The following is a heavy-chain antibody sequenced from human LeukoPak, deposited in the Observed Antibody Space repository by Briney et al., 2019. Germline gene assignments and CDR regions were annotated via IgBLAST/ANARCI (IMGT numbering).Heavy chain of an antibody. CDR1: GASISSGSYY. CDR2: IYTRGST. D-gene: IGHD2/OR15-2a*01. Sequence: PSQTLSLTCTVSGASISSGSYYWSWIRQPAGKGLEWIGRIYTRGSTNYNPSLKSRVTISVDTSKNQFSQKLTSVTAADTAVYYCASESPIIETHWGQGTLVTVSS. V-gene: IGHV4-61*02. J-gene: IGHJ4*02. CDR3: ASESPIIETH.